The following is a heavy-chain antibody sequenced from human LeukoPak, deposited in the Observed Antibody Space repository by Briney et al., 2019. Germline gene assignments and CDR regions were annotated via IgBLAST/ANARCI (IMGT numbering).Heavy chain of an antibody. CDR3: ARDRRDGYCLGH. J-gene: IGHJ4*02. CDR2: IYSDGTT. D-gene: IGHD5-24*01. Sequence: GGSLRLSCTGSGFTVSSSYMSWVRQTPGKGLEWVSGIYSDGTTYYADSVKGRVTISRDGSKNTVYLQMNSLRAEDTAVYYCARDRRDGYCLGHWGQGTLVTVSS. CDR1: GFTVSSSY. V-gene: IGHV3-66*01.